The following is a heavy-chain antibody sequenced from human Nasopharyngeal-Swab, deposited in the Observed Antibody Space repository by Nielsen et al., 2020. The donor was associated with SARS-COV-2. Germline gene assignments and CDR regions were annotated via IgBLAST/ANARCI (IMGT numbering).Heavy chain of an antibody. J-gene: IGHJ3*02. CDR3: VKKGQQWLADDAFDT. D-gene: IGHD6-19*01. CDR1: GFTFGTFA. V-gene: IGHV3-23*02. CDR2: ISGSGAST. Sequence: GGSLRLSCGTSGFTFGTFAMGWVRQASGKGLEWVSVISGSGASTYYGDSVKGRFVISRDNSKNNLYLQMNNLKAEDAAIYYCVKKGQQWLADDAFDTWGQGTLVTISS.